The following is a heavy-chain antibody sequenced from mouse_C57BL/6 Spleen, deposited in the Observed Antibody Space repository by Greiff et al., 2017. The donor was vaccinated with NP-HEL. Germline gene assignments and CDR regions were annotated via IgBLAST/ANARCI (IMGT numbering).Heavy chain of an antibody. CDR3: ARRGIYYGNYGY. V-gene: IGHV1-55*01. CDR1: GYTFTSYW. D-gene: IGHD2-1*01. J-gene: IGHJ2*01. Sequence: QVQLQQPGAELVKPGASVKMSCKASGYTFTSYWITWVKQRPGHGLEWIGDIYPGSGSTNYNEKFKSKATLTVDTSSSTAYMRLSSLTSEDSAVYYCARRGIYYGNYGYWGQGTTLTVSS. CDR2: IYPGSGST.